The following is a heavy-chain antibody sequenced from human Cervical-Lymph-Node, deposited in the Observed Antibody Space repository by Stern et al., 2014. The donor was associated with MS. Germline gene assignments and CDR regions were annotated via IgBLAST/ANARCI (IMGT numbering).Heavy chain of an antibody. Sequence: VQLVQSGAEVKKPGESLKISCKTSGYSFSNFWIGWVRQMPGKGLEWIGIIYTGDSDTTYSPSFQGQVPTSADEPISTAPLQWRSLKASDTAVYYCVRRRDSGGYDTFDIWGQGTMLIVSS. V-gene: IGHV5-51*01. CDR2: IYTGDSDT. D-gene: IGHD3-22*01. CDR3: VRRRDSGGYDTFDI. J-gene: IGHJ3*02. CDR1: GYSFSNFW.